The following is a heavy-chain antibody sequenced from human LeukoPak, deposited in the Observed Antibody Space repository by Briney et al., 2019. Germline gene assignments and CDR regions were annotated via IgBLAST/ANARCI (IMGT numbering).Heavy chain of an antibody. CDR1: GFPFSSYW. J-gene: IGHJ6*02. CDR2: IKQDGSKK. CDR3: ARGGGLDV. D-gene: IGHD3-16*01. V-gene: IGHV3-7*03. Sequence: GGSLRLSCVASGFPFSSYWMTWVRQAPGKGLEWVANIKQDGSKKSYVDSVKGRFTISRDNAKNSLYLQMSNLRAEDTAVYFCARGGGLDVWGQGATVTVSS.